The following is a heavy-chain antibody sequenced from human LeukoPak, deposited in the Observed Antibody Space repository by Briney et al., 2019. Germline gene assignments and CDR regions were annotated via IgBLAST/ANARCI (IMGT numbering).Heavy chain of an antibody. V-gene: IGHV3-23*01. Sequence: GGSLRLSCAASGFTFSTYAMSWVRQAPGKGLEWVSTFSISGNTYYADSVKGRFTISRDNSKNTLSLQMNSLRAEDTAVYYCAKRIGRVGPTSSHYFKSWGQGTLVTVSS. J-gene: IGHJ4*02. D-gene: IGHD4-11*01. CDR2: FSISGNT. CDR1: GFTFSTYA. CDR3: AKRIGRVGPTSSHYFKS.